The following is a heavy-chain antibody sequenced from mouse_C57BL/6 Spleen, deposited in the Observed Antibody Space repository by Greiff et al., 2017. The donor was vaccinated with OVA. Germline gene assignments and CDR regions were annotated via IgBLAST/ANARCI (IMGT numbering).Heavy chain of an antibody. CDR3: AGCPTWFAY. CDR1: GYTFTDYY. CDR2: INPNNGGT. V-gene: IGHV1-26*01. J-gene: IGHJ3*01. Sequence: VQLQQPGPELVKPGASVKISCKASGYTFTDYYMNWVKQSHGKSLEWIGDINPNNGGTSYNQKFKGKATLTVDKSSSTAYLQLRSLTSEDAADYYCAGCPTWFAYWGQGTLVTVSA.